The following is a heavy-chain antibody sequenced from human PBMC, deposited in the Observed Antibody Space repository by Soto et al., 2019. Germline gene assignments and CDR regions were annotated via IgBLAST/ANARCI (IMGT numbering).Heavy chain of an antibody. J-gene: IGHJ5*02. D-gene: IGHD6-13*01. Sequence: ASVKVSGKAAGYTFTRYGIHWVRQAPGQRLEWMGWINAANGDTKSSPKFQGSVTTTRDTSASTAYMELSSLRSEDTAVYYCVRRHVSATGIDWFDPWGQGTLVTVSS. V-gene: IGHV1-3*01. CDR1: GYTFTRYG. CDR2: INAANGDT. CDR3: VRRHVSATGIDWFDP.